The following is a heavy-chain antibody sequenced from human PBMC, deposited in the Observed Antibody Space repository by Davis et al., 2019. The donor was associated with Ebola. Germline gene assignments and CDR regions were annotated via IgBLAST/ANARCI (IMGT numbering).Heavy chain of an antibody. V-gene: IGHV4-34*01. CDR3: ARDLVVVPAAILVAHSWFDP. Sequence: SETLSLTCAIYGESFRGYYWNWIRQPPGKGLEWIGYIYYSGSTYYNPSLKSRVTISVDTSKNQFSLKLSSVTAADTAVYYCARDLVVVPAAILVAHSWFDPWGQGTLVTVS. J-gene: IGHJ5*02. D-gene: IGHD2-2*01. CDR1: GESFRGYY. CDR2: IYYSGST.